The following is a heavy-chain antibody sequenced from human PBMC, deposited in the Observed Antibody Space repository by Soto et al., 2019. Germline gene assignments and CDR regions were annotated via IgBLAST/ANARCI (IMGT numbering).Heavy chain of an antibody. CDR2: IYYSGST. J-gene: IGHJ4*02. Sequence: QLQLQESGPGLVKPSETLSLTCTVSGGSISSSSYYWGWIRQPPGKGLEWIGSIYYSGSTYYNPSLKSRVTISVDTSKNQFSLKLSSVTAEDTAVYYCARQRKYYYDSSGYCLDYWGQGTLVTVSS. V-gene: IGHV4-39*01. CDR3: ARQRKYYYDSSGYCLDY. D-gene: IGHD3-22*01. CDR1: GGSISSSSYY.